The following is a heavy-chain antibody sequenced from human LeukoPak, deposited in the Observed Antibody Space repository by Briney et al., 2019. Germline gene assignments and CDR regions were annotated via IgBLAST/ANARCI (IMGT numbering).Heavy chain of an antibody. CDR1: GYTFISYC. D-gene: IGHD3-3*01. V-gene: IGHV1-18*01. Sequence: SVKVSCKASGYTFISYCISWVRQAPAQELDWMGWISAYNGNTNYAQKLQGRVTMNTDTSTSTDYMELRSLRSDDTVVYYCARVYYDFWSGYEYDVFDIWGQGTMVTVSS. CDR3: ARVYYDFWSGYEYDVFDI. CDR2: ISAYNGNT. J-gene: IGHJ3*02.